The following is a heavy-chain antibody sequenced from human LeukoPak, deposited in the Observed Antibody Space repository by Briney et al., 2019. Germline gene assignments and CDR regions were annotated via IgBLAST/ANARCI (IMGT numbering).Heavy chain of an antibody. CDR2: TYYSGST. J-gene: IGHJ4*02. V-gene: IGHV4-59*01. CDR1: GGSISSYY. CDR3: ARDGGYDPPYYFAY. D-gene: IGHD3-3*01. Sequence: SETLSLTCTVSGGSISSYYWSWIRQPPGKGLEWIGYTYYSGSTNYNPSLKSRVTISVDTSKNQFSLKLSSVTAADTAVYYCARDGGYDPPYYFAYWGQGTLVTVSS.